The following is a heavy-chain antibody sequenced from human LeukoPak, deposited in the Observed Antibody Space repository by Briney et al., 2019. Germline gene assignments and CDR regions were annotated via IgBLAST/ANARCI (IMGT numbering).Heavy chain of an antibody. J-gene: IGHJ5*02. Sequence: SETLSLTCTVSGGSLSSQYWSWIRQPPGKGLEWIGYIYYRGSTSYNPSLKSRVTISVDTSKNQFSLRLNSVAAADTAVYYCARDIISEYSKSHSHFDPWGQGTLVTVSS. CDR2: IYYRGST. CDR1: GGSLSSQY. V-gene: IGHV4-59*11. D-gene: IGHD5-18*01. CDR3: ARDIISEYSKSHSHFDP.